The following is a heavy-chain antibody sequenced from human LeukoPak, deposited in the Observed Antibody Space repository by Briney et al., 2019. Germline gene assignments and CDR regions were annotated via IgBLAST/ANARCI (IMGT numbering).Heavy chain of an antibody. Sequence: SQTLSLTCTVSGGSISSGGYYWSWIRQHPGKGLEWIGYIYYSGSTYYNPSLKSRVTISVDTSKNQFSLKLSSVTAADTAVYYCAREHYDLGNSRGCLFDYWGQGTLVTVTS. CDR1: GGSISSGGYY. J-gene: IGHJ4*02. CDR2: IYYSGST. V-gene: IGHV4-31*03. D-gene: IGHD3/OR15-3a*01. CDR3: AREHYDLGNSRGCLFDY.